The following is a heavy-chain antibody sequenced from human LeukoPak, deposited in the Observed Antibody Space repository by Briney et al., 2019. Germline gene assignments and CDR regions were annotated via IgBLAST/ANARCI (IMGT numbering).Heavy chain of an antibody. CDR1: GFTFSTYA. CDR2: ISFDGNTI. V-gene: IGHV3-30-3*01. CDR3: ARELYDILTAVYYYYGMDV. J-gene: IGHJ6*02. Sequence: GGSLRLSCAASGFTFSTYAMHWFRQAPGKGLEWVAVISFDGNTIHYADSVKGRFTISRDNSKNTLFLQMDSLRAEDTAVYYCARELYDILTAVYYYYGMDVWGQGTTVTVSS. D-gene: IGHD3-9*01.